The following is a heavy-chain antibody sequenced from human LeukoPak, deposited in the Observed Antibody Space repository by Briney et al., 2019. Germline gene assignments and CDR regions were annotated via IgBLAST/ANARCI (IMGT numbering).Heavy chain of an antibody. CDR1: GGTFSSYA. J-gene: IGHJ4*02. CDR2: IIPIFGTA. CDR3: ATEYSSSFGVDY. D-gene: IGHD6-6*01. V-gene: IGHV1-69*06. Sequence: ASVKVSCKASGGTFSSYAISWVRQAPGQGLEWMGGIIPIFGTANYAQKFQGRVTITADKSTSTAYMELSSLRSEDTAVYYCATEYSSSFGVDYWGQGTLVTVSS.